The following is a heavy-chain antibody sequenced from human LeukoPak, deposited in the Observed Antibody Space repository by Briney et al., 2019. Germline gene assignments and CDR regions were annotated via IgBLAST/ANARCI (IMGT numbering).Heavy chain of an antibody. CDR3: AKGLATAQGESAMPL. Sequence: SQTLSLTCTVSGGSISSGSYYWTWVRQHPGAGLEWIGYTYYTGNAYYNPSLESRVTISVDMSKNQISLKLGSVTAADTAVYYCAKGLATAQGESAMPLWGQGTLVTVSS. D-gene: IGHD2-2*01. J-gene: IGHJ4*02. CDR1: GGSISSGSYY. V-gene: IGHV4-31*03. CDR2: TYYTGNA.